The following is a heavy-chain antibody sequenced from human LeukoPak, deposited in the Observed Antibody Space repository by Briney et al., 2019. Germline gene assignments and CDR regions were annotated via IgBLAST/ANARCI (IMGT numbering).Heavy chain of an antibody. CDR3: ARGGDAGAEYYFGY. Sequence: SVKVSCKAPGGTFSSYAISWVRQAPGQGLEWMGGIIPIFGTANYAQKFQGRVTITTDESTSTAYMELSSLRSEDTAMYYCARGGDAGAEYYFGYWGQGTLVTVSS. V-gene: IGHV1-69*05. J-gene: IGHJ4*02. CDR2: IIPIFGTA. CDR1: GGTFSSYA. D-gene: IGHD1-26*01.